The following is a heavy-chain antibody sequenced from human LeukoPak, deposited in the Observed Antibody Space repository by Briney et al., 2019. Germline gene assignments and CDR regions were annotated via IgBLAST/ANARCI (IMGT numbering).Heavy chain of an antibody. Sequence: ASVKVSCKASGYTFTGYYMHWVRQAPGQGLEYMGWINPNSGGTNYAQKFQDRVTMTRDTSISTAYMELSRLRSDDKAVYYCARGRQPEYYDILTGYVDFWGQGTLVTVSS. CDR1: GYTFTGYY. D-gene: IGHD3-9*01. V-gene: IGHV1-2*02. CDR3: ARGRQPEYYDILTGYVDF. J-gene: IGHJ4*02. CDR2: INPNSGGT.